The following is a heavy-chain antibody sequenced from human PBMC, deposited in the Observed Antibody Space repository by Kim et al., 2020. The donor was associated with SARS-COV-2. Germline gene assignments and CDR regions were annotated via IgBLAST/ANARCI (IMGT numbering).Heavy chain of an antibody. CDR3: AREAASTAMAVNLPIDY. CDR2: ISSSSSYI. Sequence: GGSLRLSCAASGFTFSSYSMNWVRQAPGKGLEWVSSISSSSSYIYYADSVKGRFTISRDNAKNSLYLQMNSLRAEDTALYYCAREAASTAMAVNLPIDYWGQGTLVTVSS. J-gene: IGHJ4*02. CDR1: GFTFSSYS. V-gene: IGHV3-21*01. D-gene: IGHD5-18*01.